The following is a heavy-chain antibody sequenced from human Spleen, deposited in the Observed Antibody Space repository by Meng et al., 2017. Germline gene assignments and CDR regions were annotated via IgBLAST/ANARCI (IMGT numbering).Heavy chain of an antibody. CDR2: IYWNDDG. Sequence: IPLTESSPTPLTPTQPLTLTCTFSAFSLFTNGVGVGWIRQPPGKAPEWLALIYWNDDGRYSPSLKSRLTITKDISRNQVVLTMTNMDPVDTATYYCVHSEVTTYYFDYWGQGILVTVSS. V-gene: IGHV2-5*01. D-gene: IGHD4-17*01. J-gene: IGHJ4*02. CDR3: VHSEVTTYYFDY. CDR1: AFSLFTNGVG.